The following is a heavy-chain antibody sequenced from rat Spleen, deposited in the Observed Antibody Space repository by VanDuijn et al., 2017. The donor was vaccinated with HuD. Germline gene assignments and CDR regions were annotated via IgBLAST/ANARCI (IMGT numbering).Heavy chain of an antibody. CDR2: ISYDGSST. D-gene: IGHD1-10*01. J-gene: IGHJ2*01. CDR1: GFSFSNYG. V-gene: IGHV5-29*01. CDR3: ARRGYNNYYFDY. Sequence: EVQLVESGGGLVQPGRSLKLSCEASGFSFSNYGMAWVRQAPTRGLEWVATISYDGSSTYYGDSVKGRFTISRDNAKNTLYLQMNSLRSEDTATYYCARRGYNNYYFDYWGQGVVVTVSS.